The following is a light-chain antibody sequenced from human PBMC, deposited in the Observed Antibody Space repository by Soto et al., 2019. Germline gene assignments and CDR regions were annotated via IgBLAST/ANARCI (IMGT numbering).Light chain of an antibody. CDR2: AVS. CDR3: LQDYNFPFT. V-gene: IGKV1-6*01. Sequence: AIQMTQSPSSLSASVGDRVTITCRASQGIRNDLGWYQQKPGKAPKLLIYAVSNLQSGVPSRFSGTGSGTDFTITISSLQPEDFATYYCLQDYNFPFTFGPGTKVDIK. CDR1: QGIRND. J-gene: IGKJ3*01.